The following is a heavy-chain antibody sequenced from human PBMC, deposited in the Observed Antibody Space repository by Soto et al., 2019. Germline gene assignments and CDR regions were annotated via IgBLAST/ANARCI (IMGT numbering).Heavy chain of an antibody. V-gene: IGHV3-23*01. J-gene: IGHJ5*02. Sequence: GGSLRLSCAASGFIFRSYALSWVRQAPGKGLEWVSAISGSGGSTYYADSVKGRFTISRDNSKNALYLQMNSLRAEDTAVYYCAKDRSDYSNPRCFDPWGQGTLVTVSS. D-gene: IGHD4-4*01. CDR3: AKDRSDYSNPRCFDP. CDR1: GFIFRSYA. CDR2: ISGSGGST.